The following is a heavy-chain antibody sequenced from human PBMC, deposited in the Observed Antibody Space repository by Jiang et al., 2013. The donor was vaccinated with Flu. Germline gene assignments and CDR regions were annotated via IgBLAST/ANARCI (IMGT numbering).Heavy chain of an antibody. V-gene: IGHV3-30*18. Sequence: QLLESGGGVVQPGRSLRLSCAASGFTFRSYGMHWVRQAPGKGLEWVAVVSYDGNNKYYPDSVKGRFTISRDNSKNTLYLQINSLRAEDTAVYYCAKDPQQWLVEDPPFFDFWGQGTLVTVSS. J-gene: IGHJ4*02. CDR1: GFTFRSYG. D-gene: IGHD6-19*01. CDR2: VSYDGNNK. CDR3: AKDPQQWLVEDPPFFDF.